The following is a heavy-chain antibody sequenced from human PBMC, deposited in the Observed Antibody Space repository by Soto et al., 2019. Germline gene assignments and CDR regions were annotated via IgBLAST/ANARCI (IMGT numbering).Heavy chain of an antibody. J-gene: IGHJ4*02. D-gene: IGHD3-10*01. CDR1: GDSVSNNSVA. V-gene: IGHV6-1*01. CDR2: TYYRSKWHY. CDR3: ARTLRGRGVKYFDD. Sequence: QTLSLTFAISGDSVSNNSVACNWVRHSPSRGLEWLGRTYYRSKWHYDYAPSVRSRITINPDTYKNHFSLQLNSVSPEDAAVYYCARTLRGRGVKYFDDWGQGTLVTVSS.